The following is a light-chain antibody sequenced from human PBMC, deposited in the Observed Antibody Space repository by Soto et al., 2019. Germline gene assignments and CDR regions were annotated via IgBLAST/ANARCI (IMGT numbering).Light chain of an antibody. CDR2: GAS. Sequence: EIVTTQSPATLSVSPGEGATLSCRASQSISSNLAWYQQKPGQAPRLLIYGASTRATGIPARFSGSGSGTEFTLTISSLQSEDFAVYYCQQYNNWPPWTFGQGTKVDIK. CDR1: QSISSN. CDR3: QQYNNWPPWT. J-gene: IGKJ1*01. V-gene: IGKV3-15*01.